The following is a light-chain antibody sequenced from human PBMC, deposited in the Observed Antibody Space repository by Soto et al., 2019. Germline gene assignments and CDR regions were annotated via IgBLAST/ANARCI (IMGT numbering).Light chain of an antibody. Sequence: IVMTQSPATLSVSTGERATLSCRASQSISSNLIWYQQKPGQAPRLLIYGASTRATGIPARFSGSGSGTEFTLTISSLQSEDSAVYYCQQQHNWLPWTFGQGSKVDI. CDR2: GAS. CDR3: QQQHNWLPWT. J-gene: IGKJ1*01. V-gene: IGKV3-15*01. CDR1: QSISSN.